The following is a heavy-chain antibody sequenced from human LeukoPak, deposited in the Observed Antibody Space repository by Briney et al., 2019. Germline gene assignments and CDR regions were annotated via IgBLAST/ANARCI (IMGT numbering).Heavy chain of an antibody. CDR1: GGSISSSNW. V-gene: IGHV4-4*02. CDR3: ARHREYFDSLGAFDI. Sequence: SGTLSLTCAVSGGSISSSNWWSWVRQPPGKGLEWIGEIYHSGSTNYSPSLKSRVTISVDKSKNQFSLKLSSVTAADTAVYYCARHREYFDSLGAFDIWGQGTMVTVSS. CDR2: IYHSGST. J-gene: IGHJ3*02. D-gene: IGHD3-9*01.